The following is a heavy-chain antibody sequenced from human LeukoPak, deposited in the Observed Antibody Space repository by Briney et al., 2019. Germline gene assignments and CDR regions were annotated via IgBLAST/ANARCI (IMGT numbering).Heavy chain of an antibody. CDR2: IDYSGDT. Sequence: KPSETLSLTCTFSGGSISTYYWSWIRQPPGKGLEWIAHIDYSGDTNYNPSLKSRVAISVDTSKNQFSLKLSSVTAADTAVYYCARDRRRDRLHAFDIWGQGTMVTVSS. CDR3: ARDRRRDRLHAFDI. V-gene: IGHV4-59*01. J-gene: IGHJ3*02. D-gene: IGHD1-26*01. CDR1: GGSISTYY.